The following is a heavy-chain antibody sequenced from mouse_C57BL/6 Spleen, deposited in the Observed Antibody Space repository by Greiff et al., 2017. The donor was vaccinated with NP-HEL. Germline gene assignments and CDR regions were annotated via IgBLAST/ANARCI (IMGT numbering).Heavy chain of an antibody. CDR1: GYTFTSYW. CDR3: ARHGSRERWYFDV. D-gene: IGHD1-1*01. V-gene: IGHV1-69*01. J-gene: IGHJ1*03. CDR2: IAPSDSYT. Sequence: QVQLQQPGAELVMPGASVKLSCKASGYTFTSYWMHWVKQRPGQGLEWIGEIAPSDSYTNYNQKFKGKSTLTVDKSSSTAYMQLSSLTSEDSAVYYCARHGSRERWYFDVWGTGTTVTVSS.